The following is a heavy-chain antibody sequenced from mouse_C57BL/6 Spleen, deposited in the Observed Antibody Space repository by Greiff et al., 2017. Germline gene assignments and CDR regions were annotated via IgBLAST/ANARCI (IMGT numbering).Heavy chain of an antibody. J-gene: IGHJ1*03. V-gene: IGHV1-82*01. Sequence: VKLQESGPELVKPGASVKFSCKASGYAFSSSWMNWVKQRPGKGLEWIGRIYPGDGDTNYNGKFKGKAPLTADKSSSTAYMQLSSLTSEDSAVYFCAREGYYGSSYGYFDVWGTGTTVTVSS. CDR3: AREGYYGSSYGYFDV. D-gene: IGHD1-1*01. CDR1: GYAFSSSW. CDR2: IYPGDGDT.